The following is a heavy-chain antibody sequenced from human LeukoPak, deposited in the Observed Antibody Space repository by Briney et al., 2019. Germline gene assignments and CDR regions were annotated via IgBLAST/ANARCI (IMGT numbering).Heavy chain of an antibody. V-gene: IGHV3-30-3*01. CDR1: GFTFSSYA. D-gene: IGHD3-22*01. J-gene: IGHJ4*02. CDR2: ISYDGSNK. Sequence: GGSLRLSCAASGFTFSSYAMHWVRQAPGKGLEWVAVISYDGSNKYYADSVKGRFTISRDNSKNTLYLQMNSLRAEDTAVYYCASPYYYDSSGYSYWGQGTPVTVSS. CDR3: ASPYYYDSSGYSY.